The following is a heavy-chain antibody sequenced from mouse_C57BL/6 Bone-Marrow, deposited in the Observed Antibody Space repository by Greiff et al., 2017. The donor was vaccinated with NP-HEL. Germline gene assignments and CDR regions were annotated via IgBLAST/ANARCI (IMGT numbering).Heavy chain of an antibody. Sequence: EVKLVESGGGLVKPGGSLKLSCAASGFTFSSYAMSWVRQTPEKRLEWVATISDGGSYTYYPANVKGRFTISRDNAKNNLYLQMSHLKSEDTAMYYCARVYDGYPYYFDYWGQGTTLTVSS. CDR1: GFTFSSYA. CDR3: ARVYDGYPYYFDY. J-gene: IGHJ2*01. V-gene: IGHV5-4*03. CDR2: ISDGGSYT. D-gene: IGHD2-3*01.